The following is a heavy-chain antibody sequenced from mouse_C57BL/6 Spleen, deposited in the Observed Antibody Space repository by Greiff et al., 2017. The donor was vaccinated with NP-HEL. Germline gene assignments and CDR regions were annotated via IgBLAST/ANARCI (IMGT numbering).Heavy chain of an antibody. D-gene: IGHD2-4*01. CDR3: ARYPPHDYDYYAMDY. Sequence: EVHLVESGGGLVQPGGSLSLSCAASGFTFTDYYMSWVRQPPGKALEWLGFIRNKANGYTTEYSASVKGRFTISRDNSQSILYLQMNALRAEDSATYYCARYPPHDYDYYAMDYWGQGTSVTVSS. CDR1: GFTFTDYY. V-gene: IGHV7-3*01. CDR2: IRNKANGYTT. J-gene: IGHJ4*01.